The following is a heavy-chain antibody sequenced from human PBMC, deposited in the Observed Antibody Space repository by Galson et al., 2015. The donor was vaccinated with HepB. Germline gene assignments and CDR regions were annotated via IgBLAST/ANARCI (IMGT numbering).Heavy chain of an antibody. CDR3: AKMKVWRLPNDSFDY. Sequence: SLRLSCAASGFPLSSYAMSWVRQAPGKGLEWVSLIDNTSDYTYYADSVRGRFTISRDNSKYTLYLQMDSLRADDTAFYFCAKMKVWRLPNDSFDYWGLVALVTVAS. D-gene: IGHD4-11*01. V-gene: IGHV3-23*01. J-gene: IGHJ4*02. CDR1: GFPLSSYA. CDR2: IDNTSDYT.